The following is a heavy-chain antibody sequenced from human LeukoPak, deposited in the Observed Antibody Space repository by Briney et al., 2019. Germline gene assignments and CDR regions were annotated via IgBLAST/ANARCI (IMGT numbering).Heavy chain of an antibody. J-gene: IGHJ6*03. CDR2: ISISGSTI. CDR3: AKGSGYDCSYYYYMDV. V-gene: IGHV3-48*03. D-gene: IGHD5-12*01. Sequence: GGSLRLSCAASGFTFSSHEMNWVRQAPGKGLEWVSYISISGSTIYYADSVKGRFTISRDNSKNTLYLQMNSLRAEDTAVYYCAKGSGYDCSYYYYMDVWGKGTTVTVSS. CDR1: GFTFSSHE.